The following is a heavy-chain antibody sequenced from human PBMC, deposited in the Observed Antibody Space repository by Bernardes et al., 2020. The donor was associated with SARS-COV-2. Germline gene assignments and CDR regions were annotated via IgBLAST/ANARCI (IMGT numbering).Heavy chain of an antibody. CDR1: GFTFSSYA. CDR2: ISGSGGST. D-gene: IGHD1-26*01. CDR3: AKRGDSGSYSEAPDY. Sequence: GGSLRLSCAASGFTFSSYAMSWVRQAPGKGLEWVSVISGSGGSTYYADSVKGRFTISRDNSKNTLYLQMNSLRAEDTAVYYCAKRGDSGSYSEAPDYWGQGTLVTVSS. J-gene: IGHJ4*02. V-gene: IGHV3-23*01.